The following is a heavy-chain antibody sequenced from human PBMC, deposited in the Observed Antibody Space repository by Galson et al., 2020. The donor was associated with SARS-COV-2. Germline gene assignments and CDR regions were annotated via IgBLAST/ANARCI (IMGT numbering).Heavy chain of an antibody. V-gene: IGHV3-33*01. CDR2: IWYDGSNK. CDR1: GFNLSSYG. Sequence: GGSLRLSCAASGFNLSSYGMHWVRQAPGKGLEWVAVIWYDGSNKYYADSVKGRFTISRDNSKNTLYLQMNSLRAEDTAVYYCARAAEWYFDLWGRGTLVTVSS. J-gene: IGHJ2*01. CDR3: ARAAEWYFDL.